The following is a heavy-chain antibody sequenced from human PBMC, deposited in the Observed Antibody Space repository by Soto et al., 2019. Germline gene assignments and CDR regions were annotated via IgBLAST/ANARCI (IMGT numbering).Heavy chain of an antibody. V-gene: IGHV3-74*01. J-gene: IGHJ4*02. CDR2: INSDGSST. CDR3: ARDVQLQSFDS. CDR1: GFTFSSYS. Sequence: GGSLRLSCAASGFTFSSYSMNWVRQAPGKGLEWVSRINSDGSSTSYADSVKGRFTISRDNAKNTLYLQMNGLRAEDTAVYFCARDVQLQSFDSWGQGTLVTVSS. D-gene: IGHD5-18*01.